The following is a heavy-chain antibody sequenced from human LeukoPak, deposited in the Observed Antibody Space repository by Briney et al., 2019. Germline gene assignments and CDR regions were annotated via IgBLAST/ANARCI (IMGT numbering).Heavy chain of an antibody. Sequence: ASVKVSCKASGYTFTSYYMHWVRQAPGQGLEWMGIINPSGGSTSYAQKFQGRVTMTRDTSTSTVYMKLSSLRSEDTAVYYCARENKGYYFDYWGQGTLVTVSS. CDR3: ARENKGYYFDY. D-gene: IGHD2/OR15-2a*01. V-gene: IGHV1-46*01. J-gene: IGHJ4*02. CDR2: INPSGGST. CDR1: GYTFTSYY.